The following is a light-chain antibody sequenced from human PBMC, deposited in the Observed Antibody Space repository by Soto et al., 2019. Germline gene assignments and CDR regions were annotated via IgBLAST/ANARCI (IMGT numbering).Light chain of an antibody. CDR1: QGISSY. V-gene: IGKV1-9*01. Sequence: IQLTQSPSSLSASVGDRVTITCRASQGISSYLAWYQQKPGKAPKLLVYAASTLQSGVPSRFSGSGSGTDFTLAISSLPPEDFATYYCQPLNSYPLTLGGGPKVDIK. CDR2: AAS. CDR3: QPLNSYPLT. J-gene: IGKJ4*01.